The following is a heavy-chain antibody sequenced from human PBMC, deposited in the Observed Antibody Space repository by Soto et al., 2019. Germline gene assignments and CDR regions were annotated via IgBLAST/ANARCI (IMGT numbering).Heavy chain of an antibody. CDR3: AKVFSPEGGNYFDH. Sequence: EVQLLESGGGLVQPGGSLRLSCAASGFTFSNYAMDWVRQAPGKGLEWVSAISNSFSDGNTHYADSVKGRFTISRDNDKNTVFLEMNSLRAGDTAVYYCAKVFSPEGGNYFDHWGQGTLVTVSS. CDR2: ISNSFSDGNT. V-gene: IGHV3-23*01. J-gene: IGHJ4*02. CDR1: GFTFSNYA.